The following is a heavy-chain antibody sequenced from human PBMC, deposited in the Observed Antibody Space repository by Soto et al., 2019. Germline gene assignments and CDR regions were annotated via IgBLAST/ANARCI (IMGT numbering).Heavy chain of an antibody. CDR2: IYYSGST. Sequence: SETLSLTCTVSGGSISSGDYYWSWLRQPPGKGLEWIGYIYYSGSTYYNPSLKSRVTISVDTSKNQFSLKLSSVTAADTAVYYCARGPGYSSGPYWGQGTLVTVSS. V-gene: IGHV4-30-4*01. CDR1: GGSISSGDYY. D-gene: IGHD6-19*01. J-gene: IGHJ4*02. CDR3: ARGPGYSSGPY.